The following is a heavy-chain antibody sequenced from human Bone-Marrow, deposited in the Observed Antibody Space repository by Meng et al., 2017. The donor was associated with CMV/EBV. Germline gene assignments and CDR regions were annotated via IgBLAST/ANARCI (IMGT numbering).Heavy chain of an antibody. CDR3: ARDMGSSGYYGNNWFDP. J-gene: IGHJ5*02. CDR2: IYYSGST. Sequence: GQLQESGPGLVQPSQTLPLTCTVSGGSISSGDYYWSWIRQPPGKGLEWIGYIYYSGSTYYNPSLKSRVTISVDTSKNQFSLKLSSVTAADTAVYYCARDMGSSGYYGNNWFDPWGQGTLVTVSS. D-gene: IGHD3-22*01. V-gene: IGHV4-30-4*08. CDR1: GGSISSGDYY.